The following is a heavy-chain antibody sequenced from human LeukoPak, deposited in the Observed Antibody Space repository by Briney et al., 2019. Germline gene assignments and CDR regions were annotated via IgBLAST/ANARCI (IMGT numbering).Heavy chain of an antibody. CDR3: ARSLILSHLVDS. Sequence: GGSLRLSCAASGFTFSRYAMSWVRQAPGKGLEWVSVISGSGGSTYYADSVKGRLTISRDNSKNTLYLQMNSLRVEDTAVYYCARSLILSHLVDSWGQGTLVTVSS. J-gene: IGHJ4*02. V-gene: IGHV3-23*01. CDR2: ISGSGGST. D-gene: IGHD3/OR15-3a*01. CDR1: GFTFSRYA.